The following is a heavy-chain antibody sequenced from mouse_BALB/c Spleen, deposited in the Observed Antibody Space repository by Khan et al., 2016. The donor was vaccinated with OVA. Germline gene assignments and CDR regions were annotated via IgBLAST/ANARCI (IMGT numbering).Heavy chain of an antibody. CDR3: ADHLTGSFAY. V-gene: IGHV5-6*01. D-gene: IGHD4-1*01. CDR2: IGIGGVSP. J-gene: IGHJ3*01. Sequence: EVELVESGGNLLKPGGSLKFSFPPSGFTFRVYSLPWVRQTPKKGLEWVAPIGIGGVSPSFPTRLKGRSPISGDNAKNTLYLQMGDLKSEDTAMYYCADHLTGSFAYWGQGTLVTVSA. CDR1: GFTFRVYS.